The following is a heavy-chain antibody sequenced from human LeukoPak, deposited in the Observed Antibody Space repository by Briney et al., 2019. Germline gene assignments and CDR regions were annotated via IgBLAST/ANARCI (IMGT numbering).Heavy chain of an antibody. V-gene: IGHV3-66*01. CDR2: IYSGGST. J-gene: IGHJ4*02. CDR3: ARSAPHYDFWSGSPLDY. Sequence: PGGSLRLSCAASGSTISSNYMSWVRQAPGKGLEWVSVIYSGGSTYYADSVKGRFTISRDNSKNTLYLQMNSLRAEDTAVYYCARSAPHYDFWSGSPLDYWGQGTLVTVSS. CDR1: GSTISSNY. D-gene: IGHD3-3*01.